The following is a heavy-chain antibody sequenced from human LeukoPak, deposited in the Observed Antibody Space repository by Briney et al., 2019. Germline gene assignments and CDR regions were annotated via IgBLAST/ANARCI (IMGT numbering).Heavy chain of an antibody. CDR1: GFTFSSYS. V-gene: IGHV3-21*01. J-gene: IGHJ6*02. D-gene: IGHD1-26*01. CDR2: ISSSSSYI. CDR3: ARAGSGSYGMDV. Sequence: GGSLRLFCAASGFTFSSYSMNWVRQAPGKGLEWVSSISSSSSYIYYADSVKGRFTISRDNAKNSLYLQMNSLRAEDTAVYYCARAGSGSYGMDVWGQGTTVTVSS.